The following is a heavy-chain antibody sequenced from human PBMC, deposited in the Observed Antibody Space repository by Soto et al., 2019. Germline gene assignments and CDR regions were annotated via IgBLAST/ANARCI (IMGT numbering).Heavy chain of an antibody. V-gene: IGHV4-39*01. CDR3: ARLVVAGTRSVY. CDR1: GGSISSTSYY. CDR2: AYYSGNT. J-gene: IGHJ4*02. Sequence: QLQLQGSGPGLVKPSETLSLTCTVSGGSISSTSYYWGWIRQPAGKRLEWIGSAYYSGNTYYNPSLKSRVTISIDTSKNQFSLRLNSVTAADTALYYCARLVVAGTRSVYWGQGILVTVSS. D-gene: IGHD6-19*01.